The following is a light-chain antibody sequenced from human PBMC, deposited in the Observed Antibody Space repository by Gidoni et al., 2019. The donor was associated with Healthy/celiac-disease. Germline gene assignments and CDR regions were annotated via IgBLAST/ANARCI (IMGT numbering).Light chain of an antibody. Sequence: DIQMTQSPTSLSASVGDRVTITSRASQSISSYLNWYQQKPGKAPKLLIYAASSLQSGVPSRFSGSGSGTDFTLTISSLQPEDFATYYCQQSYSTRRTFXQXTKVXIK. J-gene: IGKJ1*01. CDR2: AAS. V-gene: IGKV1-39*01. CDR1: QSISSY. CDR3: QQSYSTRRT.